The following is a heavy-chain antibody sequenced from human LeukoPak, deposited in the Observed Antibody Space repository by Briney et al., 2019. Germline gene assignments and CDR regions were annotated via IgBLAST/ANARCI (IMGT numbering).Heavy chain of an antibody. J-gene: IGHJ4*02. CDR2: ISSSSSTI. V-gene: IGHV3-48*01. Sequence: GGSLRLSCAASGFTFSSYWMHWVRQAPGKGLEWVSYISSSSSTIYYADSVKGRFTISRDNAKNSLYLQMNSLRAEDTAVYYCARVLHKRNYDSSTYYGYWGQGTLVTVSS. CDR1: GFTFSSYW. D-gene: IGHD3-22*01. CDR3: ARVLHKRNYDSSTYYGY.